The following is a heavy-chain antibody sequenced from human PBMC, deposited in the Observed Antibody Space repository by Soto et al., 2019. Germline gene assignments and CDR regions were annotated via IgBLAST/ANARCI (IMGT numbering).Heavy chain of an antibody. J-gene: IGHJ6*02. CDR1: GGTFSSYA. V-gene: IGHV1-69*01. CDR2: IIPIFGTA. D-gene: IGHD2-2*01. CDR3: ARAYCYCSSTSTPRTYYGMDV. Sequence: GXSVKGSFKASGGTFSSYAIIWGRQAPGQGLEWMGGIIPIFGTANYAQKFQGRVTITADESTSTAYMELSSLRSEDTAVYYCARAYCYCSSTSTPRTYYGMDVWGQGTTVTVSS.